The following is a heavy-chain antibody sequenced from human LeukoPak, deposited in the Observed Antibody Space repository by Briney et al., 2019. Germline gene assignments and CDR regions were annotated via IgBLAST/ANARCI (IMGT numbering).Heavy chain of an antibody. CDR2: IIPIFGTA. J-gene: IGHJ4*02. D-gene: IGHD3-22*01. CDR1: GGTFSSYA. Sequence: SVKVSCKASGGTFSSYAISWVRQAPGQGLEWMGRIIPIFGTANHAQKFQGRVTITTDESTSTAYMELSSLRSEDTAVYYCARDYYDSSELMGYWGQGTLVTVSS. CDR3: ARDYYDSSELMGY. V-gene: IGHV1-69*05.